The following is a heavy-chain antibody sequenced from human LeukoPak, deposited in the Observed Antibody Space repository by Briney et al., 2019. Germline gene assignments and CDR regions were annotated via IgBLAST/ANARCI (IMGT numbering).Heavy chain of an antibody. D-gene: IGHD3-10*01. V-gene: IGHV3-74*01. J-gene: IGHJ4*02. Sequence: GGSLRLSCAASGFTFSSYWMHWVRQAPGKGLVWVSRINNDGSITNYADSVKGRFTISRDNAKNTLYLQMNSLRAEDTAVYYCAKPYYYGSRSYMDYWGQGTLVTVSS. CDR1: GFTFSSYW. CDR3: AKPYYYGSRSYMDY. CDR2: INNDGSIT.